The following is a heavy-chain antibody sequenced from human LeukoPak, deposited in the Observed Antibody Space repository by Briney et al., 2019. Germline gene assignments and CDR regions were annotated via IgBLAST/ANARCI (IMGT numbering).Heavy chain of an antibody. Sequence: SVKVSCKASGFTFTSSAMQWVRQARGQRLEWIGWIVVGSGNTNYAQKFQERVTITRDMSISTAYMELSSLRSEDTAVYYCARAYGDYQSEYFQHWGQGTLVTVSS. V-gene: IGHV1-58*02. CDR1: GFTFTSSA. J-gene: IGHJ1*01. CDR3: ARAYGDYQSEYFQH. CDR2: IVVGSGNT. D-gene: IGHD4-17*01.